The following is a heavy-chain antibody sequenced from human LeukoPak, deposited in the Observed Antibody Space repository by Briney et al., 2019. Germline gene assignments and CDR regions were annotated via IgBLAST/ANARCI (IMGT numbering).Heavy chain of an antibody. J-gene: IGHJ4*02. Sequence: GASVKVSCKASGYTFTSYAMHWVRQAPGQRLEWMGWINAGNGNTKYSQKFQGRVTITRDTSASTVYMELRSLRSEDTAIYYCAKLATSDTGETYWGQGTLVTVSS. CDR2: INAGNGNT. CDR3: AKLATSDTGETY. CDR1: GYTFTSYA. V-gene: IGHV1-3*01. D-gene: IGHD3-16*01.